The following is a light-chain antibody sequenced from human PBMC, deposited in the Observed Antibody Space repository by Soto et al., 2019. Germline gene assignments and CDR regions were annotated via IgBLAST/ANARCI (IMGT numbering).Light chain of an antibody. Sequence: EIVLTQSPGTLSLSPGERATLSCRASQSITRSYIAWYQQKPGQAPRLLIYDASSRATSIPDRFGGSGSGTDFTLTISRLEPEDFAVYYCQQYSSSPETFGQGTKVDIK. CDR3: QQYSSSPET. CDR1: QSITRSY. J-gene: IGKJ1*01. CDR2: DAS. V-gene: IGKV3-20*01.